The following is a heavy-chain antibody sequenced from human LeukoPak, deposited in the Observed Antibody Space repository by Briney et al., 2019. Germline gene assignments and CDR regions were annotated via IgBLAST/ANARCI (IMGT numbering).Heavy chain of an antibody. D-gene: IGHD3-10*01. Sequence: TSETLSLTCAVYGGSFSGYYWTWIRQPPGKGLGWIGEIHYSGSATYNPSLKSRVTISVDTSKNQFSLKMNSVTAADTAVYYCARGQWFRAFWSRGTPVTVSS. CDR3: ARGQWFRAF. V-gene: IGHV4-34*01. CDR1: GGSFSGYY. CDR2: IHYSGSA. J-gene: IGHJ4*02.